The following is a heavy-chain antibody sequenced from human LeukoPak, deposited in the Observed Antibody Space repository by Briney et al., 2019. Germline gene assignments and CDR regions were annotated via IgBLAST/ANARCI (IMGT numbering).Heavy chain of an antibody. CDR3: ARGRLACSSTSCHPNWSDP. V-gene: IGHV3-21*01. J-gene: IGHJ5*02. CDR2: ISASSAYI. Sequence: GGSLRLSCAASEFSFNSYGMNWVRQAPGKGLEWVSFISASSAYIHYADSMKGRFTVSRDNAQNSLYLQMNSLRAEDTAVYYCARGRLACSSTSCHPNWSDPWGQGTLVTVSS. D-gene: IGHD2-2*01. CDR1: EFSFNSYG.